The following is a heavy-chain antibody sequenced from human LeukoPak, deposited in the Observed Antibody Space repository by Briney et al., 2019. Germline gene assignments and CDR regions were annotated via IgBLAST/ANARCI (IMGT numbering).Heavy chain of an antibody. CDR2: INHSGST. CDR1: GGSFSAYY. CDR3: ARHYSSSWYYFDY. V-gene: IGHV4-34*01. J-gene: IGHJ4*02. Sequence: NPSETLSLTCAVCGGSFSAYYWSWIRQPPGKGLEWIGEINHSGSTNYNPSLKSRVTISVDTSKNQFSLKLSSVTAADTAVYYCARHYSSSWYYFDYWGQGTLVTVSS. D-gene: IGHD6-13*01.